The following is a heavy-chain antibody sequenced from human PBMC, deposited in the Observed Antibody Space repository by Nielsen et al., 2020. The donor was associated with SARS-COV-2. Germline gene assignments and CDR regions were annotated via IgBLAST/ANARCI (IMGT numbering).Heavy chain of an antibody. CDR1: GASVSSDNW. CDR3: ARLIGYSTSSDY. V-gene: IGHV4/OR15-8*01. Sequence: SETLSLTCIVSGASVSSDNWWSWVRQPPGKGLEWIGEVFHSGSSGSANYSPSLKSRVTISVDRSNNMFSLRLTSVTAADTGVYYCARLIGYSTSSDYWGQDTLVTVSS. CDR2: VFHSGSSGSA. J-gene: IGHJ4*02. D-gene: IGHD5-24*01.